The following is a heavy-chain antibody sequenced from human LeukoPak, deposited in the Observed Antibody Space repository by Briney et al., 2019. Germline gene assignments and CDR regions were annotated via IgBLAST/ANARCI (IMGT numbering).Heavy chain of an antibody. CDR3: AKDYDFWSGYPADAFDI. D-gene: IGHD3-3*01. Sequence: SGGSLRLSCAASGFTFSSYSMNWVRQAPGKGLEWVSYISSSSSTIYYADSVKGRFTISRDNAKNSLYLQMNSLRAEDTAVYYCAKDYDFWSGYPADAFDIWGQGTMVTVSS. V-gene: IGHV3-48*04. CDR2: ISSSSSTI. CDR1: GFTFSSYS. J-gene: IGHJ3*02.